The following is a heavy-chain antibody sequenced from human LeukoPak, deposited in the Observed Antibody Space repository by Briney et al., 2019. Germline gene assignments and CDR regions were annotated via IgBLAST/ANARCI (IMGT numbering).Heavy chain of an antibody. Sequence: SETLSLTCTVSGGSISSSSYYWGWIRQPPGKGLEWIGSIYYSGSTYYNPSLKSRVTISVDTSKNQFSLKLSSVTAADTAVYYCARAHITFGGVIANFDYWGQGTLVTVSS. J-gene: IGHJ4*02. V-gene: IGHV4-39*07. CDR1: GGSISSSSYY. CDR3: ARAHITFGGVIANFDY. CDR2: IYYSGST. D-gene: IGHD3-16*02.